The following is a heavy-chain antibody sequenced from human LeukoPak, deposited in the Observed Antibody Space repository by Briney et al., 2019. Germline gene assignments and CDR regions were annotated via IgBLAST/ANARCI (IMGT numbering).Heavy chain of an antibody. CDR2: IWYDGSNK. CDR1: GFTFSSYG. Sequence: PRGSLRLSCAASGFTFSSYGMHWVRQAPGKGLEWVAVIWYDGSNKYYADSVKGRFIISRDNSKNTLYLQMNSLRAEDTAVYYCARDHSPLGATDYFDYWGQGTLVTVSS. J-gene: IGHJ4*02. D-gene: IGHD1-26*01. CDR3: ARDHSPLGATDYFDY. V-gene: IGHV3-33*01.